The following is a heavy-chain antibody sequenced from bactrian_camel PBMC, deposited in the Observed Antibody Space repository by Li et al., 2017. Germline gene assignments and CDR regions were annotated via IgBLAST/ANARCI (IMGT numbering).Heavy chain of an antibody. V-gene: IGHV3S53*01. D-gene: IGHD1*01. CDR1: GYTYRSIA. CDR2: IATDGSTTFT. CDR3: AADPWCTEQYADRRY. J-gene: IGHJ4*01. Sequence: HVQLVESGGGSVQAGGSLTLSCVVSGYTYRSIAMGWFRQAPGEEREGVASIATDGSTTFTNYDDSVKGRLTISKDNDKNTLFLQMNSLKPEDTARYYCAADPWCTEQYADRRYWGQGTQVTVS.